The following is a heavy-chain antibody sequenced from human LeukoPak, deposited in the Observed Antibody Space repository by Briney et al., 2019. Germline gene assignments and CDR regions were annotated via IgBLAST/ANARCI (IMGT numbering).Heavy chain of an antibody. CDR3: ARTRVAGTFLGRWFDP. J-gene: IGHJ5*02. D-gene: IGHD6-19*01. V-gene: IGHV7-4-1*02. CDR2: INTNTGNP. Sequence: ASVKVSCKASGYTFTSYAMNWVRQAPGQGLEWMGWINTNTGNPTYAQGFTGRFVFSLDTSVSTAYLQISSLKAEDTAVYYCARTRVAGTFLGRWFDPWGQGTLVTVSS. CDR1: GYTFTSYA.